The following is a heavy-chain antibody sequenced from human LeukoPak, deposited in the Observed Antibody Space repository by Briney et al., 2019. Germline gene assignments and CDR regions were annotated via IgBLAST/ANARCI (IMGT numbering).Heavy chain of an antibody. V-gene: IGHV3-74*01. CDR3: ARAKYYDSSGLYYFDY. J-gene: IGHJ4*02. D-gene: IGHD3-22*01. CDR1: GFTFSSYW. Sequence: PGGSLRLSCAASGFTFSSYWMHWVRQAPGKGLVWVSRINSDWSSTSYADSVKGRFTISRDNAKNTLYLQMNSLRAEDTAVYYCARAKYYDSSGLYYFDYWGQGTLVTVSS. CDR2: INSDWSST.